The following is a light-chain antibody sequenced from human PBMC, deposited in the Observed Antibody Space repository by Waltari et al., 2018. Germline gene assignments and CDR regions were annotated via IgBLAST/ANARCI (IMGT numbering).Light chain of an antibody. CDR2: DAS. Sequence: EIVLTQSPATLSLSLGERATHSCRASQSVNYFLAWFQQKPGQAPRLLIYDASNRATGIPARFSGSGSGTDFTLTISSLEPEDFAVYYCQQRTNWPLTFGGGTKVEIK. V-gene: IGKV3-11*01. J-gene: IGKJ4*01. CDR3: QQRTNWPLT. CDR1: QSVNYF.